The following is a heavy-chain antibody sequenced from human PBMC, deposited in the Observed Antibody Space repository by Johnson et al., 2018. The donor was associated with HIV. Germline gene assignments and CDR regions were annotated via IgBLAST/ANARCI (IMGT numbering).Heavy chain of an antibody. V-gene: IGHV3-30*04. D-gene: IGHD1-26*01. CDR3: ARDSERGFDI. J-gene: IGHJ3*02. Sequence: QVQLVESVGGVVQPERSLRLSCSASGFTFSSYAMHWVRQAPGKGLEWVACISYDGSNKYYADSVKGRFTISRDNSKNTLHLQMNSLRTEDTAVYSCARDSERGFDIWGQGTMVTVSS. CDR1: GFTFSSYA. CDR2: ISYDGSNK.